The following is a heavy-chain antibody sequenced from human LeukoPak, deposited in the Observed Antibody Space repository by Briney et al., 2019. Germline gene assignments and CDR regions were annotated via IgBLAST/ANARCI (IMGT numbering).Heavy chain of an antibody. V-gene: IGHV4-61*01. CDR3: ARIEVEGLRFDP. CDR1: GGSVSGATHH. D-gene: IGHD5-24*01. J-gene: IGHJ5*02. CDR2: IHYSGST. Sequence: KTSETLSLTCTVSGGSVSGATHHWSWIRQPPGKGLDCIGYIHYSGSTKYNPSLRSRVTISVDTSKNQFSLRLTSVTAADTAVYYCARIEVEGLRFDPWGQGTLVTVSS.